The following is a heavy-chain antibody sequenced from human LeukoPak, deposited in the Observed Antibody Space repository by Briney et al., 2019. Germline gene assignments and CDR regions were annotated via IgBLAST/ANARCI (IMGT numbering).Heavy chain of an antibody. V-gene: IGHV1-69*04. CDR1: GYTFTSYA. J-gene: IGHJ4*02. CDR3: ARVVYGSGGYYFDY. D-gene: IGHD3-10*01. CDR2: IIPILGIA. Sequence: SVKVSCKASGYTFTSYAINWVRQAPGQGLEWMGRIIPILGIANYAQKFQGRVTITADKSTSTAYMELSSLRSEDTAVYYCARVVYGSGGYYFDYWGQGTLVTVSS.